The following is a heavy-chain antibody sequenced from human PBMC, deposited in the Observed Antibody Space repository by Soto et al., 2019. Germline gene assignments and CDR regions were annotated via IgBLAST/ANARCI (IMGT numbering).Heavy chain of an antibody. CDR1: GFTFSSYG. CDR2: IWYDGSKK. D-gene: IGHD6-19*01. J-gene: IGHJ6*02. V-gene: IGHV3-33*01. Sequence: QVQLVESGGGVVQPGRSLRLSCAASGFTFSSYGMHWVRQAPGKGLEWVAVIWYDGSKKYYADSVKGRFTISRDNSKNTLYLQMNSLRAEDTAVYYCARDGLGSGWYPLPYYYYGMDVWGQGTTVTVSS. CDR3: ARDGLGSGWYPLPYYYYGMDV.